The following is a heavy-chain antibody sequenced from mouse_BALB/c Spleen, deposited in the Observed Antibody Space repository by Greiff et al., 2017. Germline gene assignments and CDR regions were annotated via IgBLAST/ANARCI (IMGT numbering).Heavy chain of an antibody. CDR2: IWAGGST. J-gene: IGHJ2*01. Sequence: VKLVESGPGLVAPSQSLSITCTVSGFSLTSYGVHWVRQPPGKGLEWLGVIWAGGSTNYNSAIMSRLSISKDNSKSQVFLKMNSLQTDDTAMYYCARGYYEYDEYYFDYWGQGTTLTVSS. CDR1: GFSLTSYG. D-gene: IGHD2-4*01. CDR3: ARGYYEYDEYYFDY. V-gene: IGHV2-9*02.